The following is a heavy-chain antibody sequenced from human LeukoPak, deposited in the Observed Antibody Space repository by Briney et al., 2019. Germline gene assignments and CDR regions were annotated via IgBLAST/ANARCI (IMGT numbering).Heavy chain of an antibody. CDR3: ARGGSFSLAIAY. D-gene: IGHD1-26*01. V-gene: IGHV3-48*01. J-gene: IGHJ4*02. Sequence: GGSLRLSCVASGFTFTDYFMSWVRQAPGKGLEWVSYISSSSSTIYYADSVKGRFTISRDNAKNSLYLQMNSLRAEDTAVYFCARGGSFSLAIAYWGQGTLVTVSS. CDR2: ISSSSSTI. CDR1: GFTFTDYF.